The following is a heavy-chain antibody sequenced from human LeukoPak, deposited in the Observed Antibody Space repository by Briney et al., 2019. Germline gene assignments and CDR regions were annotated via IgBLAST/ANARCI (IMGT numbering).Heavy chain of an antibody. CDR3: ATTPDKYCSSTSCYVIDY. Sequence: AXGFTXSXXXMKXVRQAPGKXLEGVXXXXXSCSTIYYADSVKGRFTISRDNAKNSLYLQMNSLRAEDTAVYYCATTPDKYCSSTSCYVIDYWGQGTLVTVSS. CDR2: XXXSCSTI. D-gene: IGHD2-2*01. J-gene: IGHJ4*02. V-gene: IGHV3-48*03. CDR1: GFTXSXXX.